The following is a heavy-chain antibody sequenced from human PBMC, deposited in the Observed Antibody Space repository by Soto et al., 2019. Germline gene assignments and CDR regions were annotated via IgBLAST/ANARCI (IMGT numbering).Heavy chain of an antibody. J-gene: IGHJ4*02. CDR1: GGSINTFSYY. CDR3: AKRGAVTSLDY. V-gene: IGHV4-39*01. D-gene: IGHD4-17*01. Sequence: QLQLQESGPELVKPSETLSLTCNVSGGSINTFSYYWGWIRQPPGKGLEWIGSIYYSGSTFYNPSLKSRVTISVDTSKNQFSLKLSSVTAADTAVYYCAKRGAVTSLDYWGQGTLVTVSS. CDR2: IYYSGST.